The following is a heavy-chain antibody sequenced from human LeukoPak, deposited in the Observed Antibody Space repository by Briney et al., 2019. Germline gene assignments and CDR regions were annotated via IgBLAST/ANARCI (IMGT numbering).Heavy chain of an antibody. J-gene: IGHJ4*02. V-gene: IGHV3-15*01. CDR1: GFTFSNYA. CDR3: TRDDSGGYGN. CDR2: IKTKNDGETT. Sequence: GGSLRLSCAASGFTFSNYAMNWVRQAPGKGLEWVGRIKTKNDGETTDYAAPVKGRFIISRDDSKNTLYLQMNSLKTEDTAVYFCTRDDSGGYGNWGQGTLVTVSS. D-gene: IGHD4-23*01.